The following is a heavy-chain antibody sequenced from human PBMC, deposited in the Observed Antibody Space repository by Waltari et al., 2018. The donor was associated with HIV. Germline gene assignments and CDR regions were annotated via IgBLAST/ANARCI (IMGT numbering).Heavy chain of an antibody. Sequence: QVQLQQWGTGLLKPSGTLSLTCAVYRASFNDHSWTCIPQAPGKGLQWLGEINPSGTAVYTKSLQGRLTISRDASKNQFSLNLKSVTAADTAVYFCARTTLQWSVTSSDFWTGHPDHYSTLDAWGQGTTVFVSS. CDR3: ARTTLQWSVTSSDFWTGHPDHYSTLDA. D-gene: IGHD3-3*01. J-gene: IGHJ5*02. V-gene: IGHV4-34*02. CDR1: RASFNDHS. CDR2: INPSGTA.